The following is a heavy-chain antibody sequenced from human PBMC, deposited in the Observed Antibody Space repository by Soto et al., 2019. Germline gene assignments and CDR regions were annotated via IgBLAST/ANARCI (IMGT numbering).Heavy chain of an antibody. CDR2: IKQDGSDK. CDR3: ATSAAAPGNY. CDR1: GVTFSGYW. J-gene: IGHJ4*02. D-gene: IGHD6-13*01. V-gene: IGHV3-7*01. Sequence: LIPFCAAPGVTFSGYWLSLVRQAPGKGLEWVANIKQDGSDKYYVDSVKGRFTISRDNTKNSLYLQMNSLRAEDTAVSYCATSAAAPGNYWGQGTLVTVSS.